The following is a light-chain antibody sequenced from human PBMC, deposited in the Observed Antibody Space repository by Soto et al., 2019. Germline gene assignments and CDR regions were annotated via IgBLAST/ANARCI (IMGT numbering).Light chain of an antibody. CDR1: SSDVGGYNY. V-gene: IGLV2-11*01. J-gene: IGLJ1*01. CDR2: DVT. CDR3: CSYAGSYFFV. Sequence: QSALTQPPSVSGSPGQSVTISCTGTSSDVGGYNYVSWYQQLPGKAPKLILYDVTKRPSGVPDRFSGSKSGNTASLTISGLQAEDEADYHCCSYAGSYFFVFGTGTKVTVL.